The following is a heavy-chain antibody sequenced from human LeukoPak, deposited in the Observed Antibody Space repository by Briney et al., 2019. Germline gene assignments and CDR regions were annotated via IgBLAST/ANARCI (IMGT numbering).Heavy chain of an antibody. J-gene: IGHJ4*02. D-gene: IGHD3-3*01. CDR1: GFTFSSYG. V-gene: IGHV3-48*02. CDR3: ARGRSGGYFDY. Sequence: AGGSLRLSCAASGFTFSSYGMNWVRQAPGKGLEWVSYISSSSTIYYADSVKGRLTISRDNARNSLYLQMDSLRDDDTAVYYCARGRSGGYFDYWGQGTLVTVSS. CDR2: ISSSSTI.